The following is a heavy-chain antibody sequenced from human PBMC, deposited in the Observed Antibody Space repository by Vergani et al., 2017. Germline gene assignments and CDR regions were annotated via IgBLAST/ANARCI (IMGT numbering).Heavy chain of an antibody. D-gene: IGHD2-2*01. J-gene: IGHJ6*03. Sequence: QVQLQESGPGLVKPSETLSLTCTVSNDSVSNTFYYWGWIRQTPGKGLEWIGSIYYSGSTNYNPSLKSRVTMSVDTSKNQFSLKLSSVTAADTAVYYCARFGRVVVPAALNPPYYMDVWGKGTTVTVSS. V-gene: IGHV4-39*07. CDR1: NDSVSNTFYY. CDR3: ARFGRVVVPAALNPPYYMDV. CDR2: IYYSGST.